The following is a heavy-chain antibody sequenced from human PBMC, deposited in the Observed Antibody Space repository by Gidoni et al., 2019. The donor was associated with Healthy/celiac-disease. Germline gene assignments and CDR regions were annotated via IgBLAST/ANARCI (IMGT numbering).Heavy chain of an antibody. D-gene: IGHD3-10*01. Sequence: EVQLVESGGGLVKPGGSLRLSCAASGFTFSNAWMSRVRPPPGKGLEWVGRIKSKTEGGTTDYAAPVKGRFTISRDDSKNTLYLQMNSLKTEDTAVYYCTTGLPLAAVNYYGSGSYYNWLDYWGQGTLVTVSS. V-gene: IGHV3-15*01. CDR1: GFTFSNAW. CDR2: IKSKTEGGTT. J-gene: IGHJ4*02. CDR3: TTGLPLAAVNYYGSGSYYNWLDY.